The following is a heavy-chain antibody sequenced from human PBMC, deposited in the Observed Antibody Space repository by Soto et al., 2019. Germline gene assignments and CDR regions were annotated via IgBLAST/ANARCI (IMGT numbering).Heavy chain of an antibody. CDR1: EFTVSSNY. CDR2: IDTAGRA. D-gene: IGHD3-3*01. V-gene: IGHV3-53*01. CDR3: ARGATYYDFWSGHYTSYTYYGMDV. J-gene: IGHJ6*02. Sequence: EVQLVESGGGLIQPGGSLRVSCAASEFTVSSNYMTWVRQAPGKGLEWVSVIDTAGRANYAESVKGRFTNSRDNSKNKLYLQMNILRVEDTAVYYCARGATYYDFWSGHYTSYTYYGMDVWGQGTTVTVS.